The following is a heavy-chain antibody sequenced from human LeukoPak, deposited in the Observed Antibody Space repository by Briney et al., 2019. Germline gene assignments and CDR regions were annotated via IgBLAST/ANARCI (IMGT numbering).Heavy chain of an antibody. CDR1: GGSFSGYC. CDR2: INHSGST. Sequence: SETLSLTCAVYGGSFSGYCWNWIRQPPEKGLEWIGEINHSGSTNCNPSLKSRVTISVDTSKNQFSLNLTSVTAADTAVYYCARGWDIVVVPAAHFFDYWGQGTLVTVSS. J-gene: IGHJ4*02. D-gene: IGHD2-2*01. CDR3: ARGWDIVVVPAAHFFDY. V-gene: IGHV4-34*01.